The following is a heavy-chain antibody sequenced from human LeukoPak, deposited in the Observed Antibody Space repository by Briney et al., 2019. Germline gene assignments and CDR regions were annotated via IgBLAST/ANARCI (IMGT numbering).Heavy chain of an antibody. J-gene: IGHJ5*02. CDR3: AKGRTYYDILTGFDP. V-gene: IGHV3-9*01. D-gene: IGHD3-9*01. CDR2: ISWNSGSI. Sequence: GGSLRLSCAGSGFIFNNYAMHWVRQAPGKGLEWVSGISWNSGSIGYADSVKGRFTISRDNAKNSLYLQMNSLRAEDTALYYCAKGRTYYDILTGFDPWGQGTLVTISS. CDR1: GFIFNNYA.